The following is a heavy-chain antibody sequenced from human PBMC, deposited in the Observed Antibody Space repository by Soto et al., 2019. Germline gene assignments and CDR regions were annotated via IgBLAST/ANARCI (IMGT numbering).Heavy chain of an antibody. CDR2: INHSGST. D-gene: IGHD4-4*01. J-gene: IGHJ4*02. CDR3: ARGEMTTVTTYDY. CDR1: GVSFSGYY. V-gene: IGHV4-34*01. Sequence: SETLSLTCAVYGVSFSGYYWSWIRQPPGKGLEWIGEINHSGSTNYNPSLKSRVTISVDTSKNQFSLKLSSVTAADTAVYYCARGEMTTVTTYDYWGQGTLVTVSS.